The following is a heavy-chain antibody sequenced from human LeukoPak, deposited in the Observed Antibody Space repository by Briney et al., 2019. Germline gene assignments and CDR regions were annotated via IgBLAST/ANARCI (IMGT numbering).Heavy chain of an antibody. CDR3: ARLSITNSLHLYYFDF. D-gene: IGHD1-20*01. V-gene: IGHV5-51*01. CDR2: IYPGDSDT. CDR1: GYSFSSYW. Sequence: KPGESLKISCKGSGYSFSSYWIGWVRQMPGKGLEWMGIIYPGDSDTRYSPSFQGQVTISADKSISTAYLQWSSLKASDTALYFCARLSITNSLHLYYFDFWGQGTLVTVSS. J-gene: IGHJ4*02.